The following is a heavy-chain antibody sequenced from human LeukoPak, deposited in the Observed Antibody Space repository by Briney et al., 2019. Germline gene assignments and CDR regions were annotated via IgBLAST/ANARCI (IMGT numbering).Heavy chain of an antibody. D-gene: IGHD3-3*01. Sequence: PSQTLSLTCTVSGGSISSGGYYWSWIRQHPGKGLEWIGYIYYSGSTYYNPSLKSRVTISVDTSKNQFSLKLSSVTAADTAVYYCARGSSATATISFDYWGQGTLVTVSS. CDR3: ARGSSATATISFDY. CDR2: IYYSGST. J-gene: IGHJ4*02. V-gene: IGHV4-31*03. CDR1: GGSISSGGYY.